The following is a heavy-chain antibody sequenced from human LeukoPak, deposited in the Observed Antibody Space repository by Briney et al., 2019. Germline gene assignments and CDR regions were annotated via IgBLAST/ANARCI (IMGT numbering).Heavy chain of an antibody. CDR1: GFTFSDYS. Sequence: KAGGSLRLSCAASGFTFSDYSMNWVRQAPGKGLEWASYISSGSSTTYYADSVKGRFTISRDNAKNSLYLQMNSLRAEDTAVYYCARRGYSGYGHDAFDIWGQGTMVTVSS. D-gene: IGHD5-12*01. V-gene: IGHV3-48*01. CDR3: ARRGYSGYGHDAFDI. CDR2: ISSGSSTT. J-gene: IGHJ3*02.